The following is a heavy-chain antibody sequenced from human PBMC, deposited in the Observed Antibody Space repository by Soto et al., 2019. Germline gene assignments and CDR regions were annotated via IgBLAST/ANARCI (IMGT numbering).Heavy chain of an antibody. CDR1: GFTFTSSA. CDR3: ARDGHLYYYDSSGYYPSWFDP. J-gene: IGHJ5*02. V-gene: IGHV1-58*02. CDR2: IVVGSGNT. Sequence: ASVKVSCKASGFTFTSSAMQWVRQARGQRLEWIGWIVVGSGNTNYAQKFQERVTITADESTSTAYMELSSLRSEDTAVYYCARDGHLYYYDSSGYYPSWFDPWGQGTLVTVSS. D-gene: IGHD3-22*01.